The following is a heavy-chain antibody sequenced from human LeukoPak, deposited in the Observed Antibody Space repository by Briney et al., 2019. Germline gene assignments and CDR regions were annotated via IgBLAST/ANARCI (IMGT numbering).Heavy chain of an antibody. CDR2: IYTSGST. CDR3: ARDVAAVGSFDY. V-gene: IGHV4-4*07. CDR1: GESIKSFY. D-gene: IGHD6-13*01. Sequence: PSETLSLTCTVSGESIKSFYWSWIRQPAGKGLEWIGRIYTSGSTNYSPSLKSRVTMSVDTSKNQFSLKLSSVTAADTAVYYCARDVAAVGSFDYWGQGTQVTVSS. J-gene: IGHJ4*02.